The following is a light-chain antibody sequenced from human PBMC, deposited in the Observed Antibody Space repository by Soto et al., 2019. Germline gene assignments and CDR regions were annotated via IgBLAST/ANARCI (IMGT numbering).Light chain of an antibody. CDR1: QDINNY. Sequence: DIQMTQSPSSLSASVGDRFTFACRSSQDINNYLAWYQQKPGKAPKLLIYDASSLESGVPSRFSGAGSGTHFTLTISSLQPGDFATYYCQQNAITPPWTFGQGTKVDI. CDR2: DAS. CDR3: QQNAITPPWT. V-gene: IGKV1-39*01. J-gene: IGKJ1*01.